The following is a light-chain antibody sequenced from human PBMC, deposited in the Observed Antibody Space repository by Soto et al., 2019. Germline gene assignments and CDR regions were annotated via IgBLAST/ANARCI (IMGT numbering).Light chain of an antibody. Sequence: EIGLTQSPGTLSLSPGERATLSCRASQTVSSRYIAWYQQKPGQAPRLLIYAASNRATGIPDRFSGRGSRTDFSLPISILEHEYLAVYHCHQLGSSPPTTFGQGTRLEIK. V-gene: IGKV3-20*01. CDR2: AAS. CDR1: QTVSSRY. CDR3: HQLGSSPPTT. J-gene: IGKJ5*01.